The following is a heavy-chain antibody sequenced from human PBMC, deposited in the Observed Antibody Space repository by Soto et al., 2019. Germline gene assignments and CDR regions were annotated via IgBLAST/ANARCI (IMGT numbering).Heavy chain of an antibody. D-gene: IGHD6-19*01. CDR1: GFTFGDYA. CDR2: IRSKAYGGTT. V-gene: IGHV3-49*04. Sequence: PGGSLRPSCTASGFTFGDYAMSWVRQAPGKGLEWVGFIRSKAYGGTTEYAASVKGRFTISRDDSESIAYLQMISLKTEDTAVYYCTRNVIAVVWGQGTLVTVSS. CDR3: TRNVIAVV. J-gene: IGHJ4*02.